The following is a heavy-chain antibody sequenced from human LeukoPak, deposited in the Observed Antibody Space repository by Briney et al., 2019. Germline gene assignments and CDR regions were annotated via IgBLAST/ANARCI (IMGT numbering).Heavy chain of an antibody. CDR2: ISYDGSNR. CDR3: AKDDAYSSSWYALDI. CDR1: GFTFSSYA. Sequence: GGPLRLSCAVSGFTFSSYAMHRVRQAPGKGLEWVTVISYDGSNRYYADSVKGRFTISRDNSKNTLSLQMNSLRAEDTAVYYCAKDDAYSSSWYALDIWGQGTMVTVSS. D-gene: IGHD6-13*01. J-gene: IGHJ3*02. V-gene: IGHV3-30*18.